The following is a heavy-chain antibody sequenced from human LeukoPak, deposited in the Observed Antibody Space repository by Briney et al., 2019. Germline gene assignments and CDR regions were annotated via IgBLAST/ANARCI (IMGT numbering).Heavy chain of an antibody. J-gene: IGHJ5*02. CDR2: ISYDGSTK. D-gene: IGHD3-16*01. Sequence: QPGGSLRLSCAASGSTFSSYAMHWVRQAPGKGLEWVAVISYDGSTKYYADSVKGRFTISRDNSKNTLYLQMNSLRAEDTAVYYCARGDLYDGGGRNWFDPWGQGTLVTVSS. CDR3: ARGDLYDGGGRNWFDP. CDR1: GSTFSSYA. V-gene: IGHV3-30*04.